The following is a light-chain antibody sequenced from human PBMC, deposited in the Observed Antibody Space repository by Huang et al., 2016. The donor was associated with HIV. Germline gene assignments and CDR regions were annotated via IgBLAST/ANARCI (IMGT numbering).Light chain of an antibody. J-gene: IGKJ2*01. V-gene: IGKV3-20*01. Sequence: EIVLTQSPGTLSLSPGERATLSCRAIQSVSSTYLAWYQQKPGQAPRLLIYGASSRATGSPDRFSGSGSGTDFTLTISGLEPEDFALYYCQQFGNSRYTFGRGTKLEIK. CDR3: QQFGNSRYT. CDR1: QSVSSTY. CDR2: GAS.